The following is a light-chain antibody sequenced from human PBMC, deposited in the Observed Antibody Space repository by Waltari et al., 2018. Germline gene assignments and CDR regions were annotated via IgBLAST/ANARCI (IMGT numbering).Light chain of an antibody. V-gene: IGLV1-44*01. Sequence: QSVLTQPPSASGTPGQRVTISWSGGSPNIGSATVHWYQQLPGTAPKLLIYKNNQRPSGVPDRFSGSKSGTSASLAISGLQSEDEADYYCVAWDHSLNAYVFGTGTKVSAL. CDR2: KNN. CDR3: VAWDHSLNAYV. CDR1: SPNIGSAT. J-gene: IGLJ1*01.